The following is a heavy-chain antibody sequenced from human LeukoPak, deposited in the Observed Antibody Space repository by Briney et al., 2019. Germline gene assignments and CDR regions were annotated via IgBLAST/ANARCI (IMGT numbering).Heavy chain of an antibody. CDR3: ARGSRYGSGSYCGY. V-gene: IGHV1-8*01. CDR2: MNPNSGNT. J-gene: IGHJ4*02. CDR1: GYAFTSYD. D-gene: IGHD3-10*01. Sequence: GASVKVSCKASGYAFTSYDINWVRQATGQGLEWMGWMNPNSGNTGYAQKFQGRVTMTRNTSISTAYMELSSLRSEDTAVYYCARGSRYGSGSYCGYWGQGTLVTVSS.